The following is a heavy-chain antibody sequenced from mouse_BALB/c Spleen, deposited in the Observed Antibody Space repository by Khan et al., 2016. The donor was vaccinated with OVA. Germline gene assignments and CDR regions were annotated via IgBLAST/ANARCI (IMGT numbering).Heavy chain of an antibody. V-gene: IGHV3-8*02. CDR3: ARSTYRYAFAY. D-gene: IGHD2-14*01. Sequence: EVQLQESGPSLVKPSQTLSLTCSVTGDSITSGYWNWIRKFPGNKLEYMGYMIYSGNTYYNPSLISRISITRHTSKTQYYLQLNAVTTEDTATYYCARSTYRYAFAYWGQGTLVTVSA. CDR2: MIYSGNT. CDR1: GDSITSGY. J-gene: IGHJ3*01.